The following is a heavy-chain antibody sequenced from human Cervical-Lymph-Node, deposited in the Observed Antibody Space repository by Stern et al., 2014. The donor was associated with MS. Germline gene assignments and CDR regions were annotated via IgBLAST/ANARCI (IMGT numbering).Heavy chain of an antibody. CDR1: GGTFSKFP. D-gene: IGHD6-13*01. V-gene: IGHV1-69*01. CDR3: ALSSETSDRWYSLGYDL. J-gene: IGHJ5*02. Sequence: VQLVESGAEGTKTGSSVKVSCKASGGTFSKFPSSWVRQAPGQGLEWMGGIFPVFGTPTYAQEFRGRVTITADVSTSTAYMELSSLRSDDTAVYYCALSSETSDRWYSLGYDLWGQGTLVTVSS. CDR2: IFPVFGTP.